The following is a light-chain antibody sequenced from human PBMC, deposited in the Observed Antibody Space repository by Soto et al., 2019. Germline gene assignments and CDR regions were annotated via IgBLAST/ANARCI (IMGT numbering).Light chain of an antibody. CDR3: SSYTSSHTRV. CDR1: SSDVGGYDF. J-gene: IGLJ1*01. CDR2: DVN. Sequence: QSALAQPASVSGSPGQSSTISCTGTSSDVGGYDFVSWYQHHPGKAPKPMIYDVNNRPSGLSNRFSGSKSGNTASLTISGLQTEDEADYYCSSYTSSHTRVFGTGTKVTVL. V-gene: IGLV2-14*01.